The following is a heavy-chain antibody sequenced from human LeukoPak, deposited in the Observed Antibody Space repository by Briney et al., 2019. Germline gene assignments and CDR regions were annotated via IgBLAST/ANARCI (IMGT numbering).Heavy chain of an antibody. J-gene: IGHJ3*02. V-gene: IGHV3-66*01. D-gene: IGHD1-26*01. CDR3: VRDVKGAATAFDI. CDR2: IYSGGST. CDR1: GFTVSSNY. Sequence: GGSLRLSCAASGFTVSSNYMSWVRQAPGKGLEWVSVIYSGGSTYYADSVRGRFTISRDNSKNTLYLQMNSLRAEDTAVYYCVRDVKGAATAFDIWGQGTMVTVSS.